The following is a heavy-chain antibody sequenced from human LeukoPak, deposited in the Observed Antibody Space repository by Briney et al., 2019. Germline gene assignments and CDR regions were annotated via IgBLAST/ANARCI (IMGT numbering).Heavy chain of an antibody. Sequence: PGGSLRLSCAASGFTFSSYGMSWVRQAPGKGLEWVSAISCSGGSTYYADSVKGRFTISRDNAKNSLYLQMNSLRAEDTAVYYCARVVSVAWSERRPGYYYMDVWGKGTTVTVSS. J-gene: IGHJ6*03. V-gene: IGHV3-23*01. CDR3: ARVVSVAWSERRPGYYYMDV. CDR2: ISCSGGST. D-gene: IGHD1-1*01. CDR1: GFTFSSYG.